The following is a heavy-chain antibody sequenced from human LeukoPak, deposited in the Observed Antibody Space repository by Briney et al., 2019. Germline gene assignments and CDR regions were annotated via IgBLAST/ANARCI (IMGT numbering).Heavy chain of an antibody. D-gene: IGHD3-22*01. CDR2: ISSSSSYI. CDR1: GFTFSSYS. V-gene: IGHV3-21*01. J-gene: IGHJ4*02. Sequence: GGSLRLSCAASGFTFSSYSMNWVRQAPGKGLEWVSSISSSSSYIYYADSVKGRFTISRDNAKNSLYLQMNSLRAEDTAVYYCARDFDSSGHFDYRGQGTLVTVSS. CDR3: ARDFDSSGHFDY.